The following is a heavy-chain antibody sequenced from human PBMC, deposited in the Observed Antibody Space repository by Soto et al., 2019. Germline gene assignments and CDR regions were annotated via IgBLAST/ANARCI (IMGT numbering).Heavy chain of an antibody. CDR2: IYYSGST. Sequence: SETLSLTCTVSGGSVSSGSYYWSWIRQPPGKGLEWIGYIYYSGSTNYNPSLKSRVTISVDTSKNQFSLKLSSVTAADTAVYYCARTPYSESYSGGLFDYWGQGTLVTVSS. CDR3: ARTPYSESYSGGLFDY. V-gene: IGHV4-61*01. J-gene: IGHJ4*02. D-gene: IGHD1-26*01. CDR1: GGSVSSGSYY.